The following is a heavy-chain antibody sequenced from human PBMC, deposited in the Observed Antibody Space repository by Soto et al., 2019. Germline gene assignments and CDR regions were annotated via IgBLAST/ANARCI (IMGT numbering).Heavy chain of an antibody. J-gene: IGHJ6*02. V-gene: IGHV1-3*04. CDR2: INTVNGNT. CDR1: GYTFISNA. CDR3: ARGGYPPGPNYYYGMDV. D-gene: IGHD3-22*01. Sequence: QVQLVQSGAEVKMPGASVKVSCKAFGYTFISNAMHWVRQAPGQRLEWMGWINTVNGNTKYSQNFQGRVTINRDTSASTVYMELSGLRSDDTAVYYCARGGYPPGPNYYYGMDVWGQGTTVTVS.